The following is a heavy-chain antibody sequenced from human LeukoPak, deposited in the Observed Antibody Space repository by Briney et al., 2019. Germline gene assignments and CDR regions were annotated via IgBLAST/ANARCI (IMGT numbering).Heavy chain of an antibody. J-gene: IGHJ5*02. D-gene: IGHD3-22*01. Sequence: GGSLRLSCAASGFTFSSYSMNWVRQAPGKGLEWVSYISSSSSTIYYADSVKGRFTISRDNAKNSLYLQMNSLRDEDTAVYYCVGSGYYYDSSGYYLIGNWFDLWGQGTLVTVSS. V-gene: IGHV3-48*02. CDR2: ISSSSSTI. CDR1: GFTFSSYS. CDR3: VGSGYYYDSSGYYLIGNWFDL.